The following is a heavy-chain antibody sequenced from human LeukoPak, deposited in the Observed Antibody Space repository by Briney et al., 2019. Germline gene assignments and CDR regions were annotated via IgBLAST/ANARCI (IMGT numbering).Heavy chain of an antibody. D-gene: IGHD5-24*01. CDR3: ARGQYTDGLSY. CDR2: IKPDGSEK. V-gene: IGHV3-7*03. CDR1: GFTFSSDS. Sequence: GGALRLSCAASGFTFSSDSMNWVRQAPGKGLEWVAIIKPDGSEKYYVDSVKGRFTISRDNAENSLFLQMNGLRPEDTAVFYCARGQYTDGLSYWGQGTLVTVSS. J-gene: IGHJ4*02.